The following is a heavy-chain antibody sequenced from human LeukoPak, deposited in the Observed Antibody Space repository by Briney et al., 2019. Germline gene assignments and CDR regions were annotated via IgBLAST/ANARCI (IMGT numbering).Heavy chain of an antibody. D-gene: IGHD5-18*01. CDR3: AKAGYSYGPGDVNWFDP. Sequence: GGSLRLSCAASGFTFSSYAMSWVRQAPGKGLEWVSAISGSGGSTYYADSVKGRFTISRDNSKNTLYLQMNSLRAEDTAVYYCAKAGYSYGPGDVNWFDPWGQGTLVTVSS. CDR2: ISGSGGST. CDR1: GFTFSSYA. V-gene: IGHV3-23*01. J-gene: IGHJ5*02.